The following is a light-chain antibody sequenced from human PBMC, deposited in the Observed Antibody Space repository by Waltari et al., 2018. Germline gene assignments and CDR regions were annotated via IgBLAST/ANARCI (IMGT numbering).Light chain of an antibody. CDR1: SSAIGGYTY. CDR3: SSFAGSTNWV. V-gene: IGLV2-8*01. Sequence: QSALTQPPSASGSPGQSVTLPCTGTSSAIGGYTYFSWYQQHPGKAPKLMIYEVTKRPSGVPDRFSASKSGNTASLTVSGLQAEDEADYYCSSFAGSTNWVFGGGTKLTVL. CDR2: EVT. J-gene: IGLJ3*02.